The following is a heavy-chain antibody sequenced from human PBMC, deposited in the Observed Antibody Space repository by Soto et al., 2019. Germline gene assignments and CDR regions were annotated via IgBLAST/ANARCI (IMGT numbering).Heavy chain of an antibody. CDR1: GGSISNDNYF. CDR3: AREVNVPADADAFDI. Sequence: QVQLQESGPGLVKPSQTLSLTCTVSGGSISNDNYFWSWIRQHPGKGLEWIGYIHYSGSAYYNPFLRGRVIILVDTTKNQFSMKLTSVTAADTAMYYCAREVNVPADADAFDIWGQGTMVTVSS. J-gene: IGHJ3*02. D-gene: IGHD2-2*01. V-gene: IGHV4-31*03. CDR2: IHYSGSA.